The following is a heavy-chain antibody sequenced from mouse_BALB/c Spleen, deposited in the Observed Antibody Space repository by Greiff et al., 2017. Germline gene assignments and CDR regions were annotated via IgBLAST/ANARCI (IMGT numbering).Heavy chain of an antibody. D-gene: IGHD2-2*01. Sequence: QVQLKESGPGLVAPSQSLSITCTVSGFSLTGYGVNWVRQPPGKGLEWLGMIWGDGSTDYNSALKSRLSISKDNSKSQVFLKMNSLQTDDTARYYCARDRSPIYYGYDMAYWGQGTLVTVSA. J-gene: IGHJ3*01. CDR2: IWGDGST. CDR1: GFSLTGYG. CDR3: ARDRSPIYYGYDMAY. V-gene: IGHV2-6-7*01.